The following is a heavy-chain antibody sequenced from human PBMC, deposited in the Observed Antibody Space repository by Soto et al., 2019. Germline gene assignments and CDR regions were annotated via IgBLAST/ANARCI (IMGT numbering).Heavy chain of an antibody. CDR3: AKLNLIDGMDV. J-gene: IGHJ6*02. CDR1: GFTFSSYG. CDR2: ISYDGSNK. V-gene: IGHV3-30*18. Sequence: SXSLSCAASGFTFSSYGMHWVRQAPGKGLEWVAVISYDGSNKYYSDSLKGRFTISRDNSKNTLYLQMNSLRAEDTAVYYCAKLNLIDGMDVWGQGTTVTASS.